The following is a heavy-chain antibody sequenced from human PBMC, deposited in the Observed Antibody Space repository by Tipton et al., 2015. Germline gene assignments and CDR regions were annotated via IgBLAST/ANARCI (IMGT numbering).Heavy chain of an antibody. CDR3: ARARGRHGGLFDS. D-gene: IGHD4-23*01. CDR2: VYFSGTT. CDR1: AYSISSDYY. V-gene: IGHV4-38-2*01. J-gene: IGHJ4*02. Sequence: TLSLTCAVSAYSISSDYYWGWIRQPPGKGLEWIGSVYFSGTTYYNPSLKSRVTISMDPSKNHFSLKLTSVTAADTAVYYCARARGRHGGLFDSWGQGILVTVSS.